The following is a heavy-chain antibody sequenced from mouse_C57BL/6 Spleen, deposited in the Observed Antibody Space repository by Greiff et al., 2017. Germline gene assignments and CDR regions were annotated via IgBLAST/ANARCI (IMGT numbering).Heavy chain of an antibody. CDR2: ILPGSGST. J-gene: IGHJ2*01. CDR3: ARFPIYYDYDPYYFDY. D-gene: IGHD2-4*01. V-gene: IGHV1-9*01. CDR1: GYTFTGYW. Sequence: VQLQESGAELMKPGASVKLSCKATGYTFTGYWIEWVKQRPGHGLEWIGEILPGSGSTNYNEKFKGKATFTADTSSNTAYMQLSSLTTEDSAIYYCARFPIYYDYDPYYFDYWGQGTTLTVSS.